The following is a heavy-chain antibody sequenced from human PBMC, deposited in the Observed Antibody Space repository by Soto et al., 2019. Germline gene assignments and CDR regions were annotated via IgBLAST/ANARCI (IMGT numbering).Heavy chain of an antibody. V-gene: IGHV4-4*02. CDR3: ARLRTTVNTFDY. D-gene: IGHD4-4*01. CDR2: IYHSGST. J-gene: IGHJ4*02. CDR1: GGSISSSNW. Sequence: QVQLQESGPGLVKPSGTLSLTCAVSGGSISSSNWWSWVRQPPGKGLEWIGDIYHSGSTNSNPSLKSRVTITVDKSKYQFPLKLSSVTAADTAVYYCARLRTTVNTFDYWGQGTLVTVSS.